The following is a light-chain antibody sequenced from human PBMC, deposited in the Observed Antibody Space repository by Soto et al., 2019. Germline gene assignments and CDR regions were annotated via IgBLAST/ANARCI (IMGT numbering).Light chain of an antibody. CDR2: DVS. J-gene: IGLJ3*02. V-gene: IGLV2-11*01. CDR1: SGDIGFYNY. Sequence: QSALTQPRSVSGSPRQSVTISCTGTSGDIGFYNYVSWYQQHPGKAPKLIIYDVSERPSGVPDRFSGSKSGNTASLTISGLQTEDEADYYCCSYAGSLWVFGGGTKLTVL. CDR3: CSYAGSLWV.